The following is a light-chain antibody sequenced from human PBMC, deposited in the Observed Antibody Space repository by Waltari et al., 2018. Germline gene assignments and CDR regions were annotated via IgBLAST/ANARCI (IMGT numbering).Light chain of an antibody. V-gene: IGLV2-14*03. CDR3: SSYAGYSAVV. J-gene: IGLJ2*01. CDR2: DVS. CDR1: SRDVGGSNY. Sequence: QSALTQPASVSGSPGQSITISCTGPSRDVGGSNYVSWYQHHPGKAPKLIIYDVSRWPSGVSNRFSGSKSGNTASLTISGLQAEDDADYYCSSYAGYSAVVFGGGTKVTVL.